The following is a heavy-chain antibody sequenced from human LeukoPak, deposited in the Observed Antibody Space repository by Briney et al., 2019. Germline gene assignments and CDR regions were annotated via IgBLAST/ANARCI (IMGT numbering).Heavy chain of an antibody. CDR1: GGSISSYY. Sequence: SETLSLTCTVSGGSISSYYWSWIRQPPGKGLEWIGYIYYSGSTNYNPSLKSRVTISVDTSKNQFSLKLSPVTAADTAVYYCARDEGGGAFDIWGQGTMVTVSS. CDR3: ARDEGGGAFDI. D-gene: IGHD3-16*01. CDR2: IYYSGST. J-gene: IGHJ3*02. V-gene: IGHV4-59*01.